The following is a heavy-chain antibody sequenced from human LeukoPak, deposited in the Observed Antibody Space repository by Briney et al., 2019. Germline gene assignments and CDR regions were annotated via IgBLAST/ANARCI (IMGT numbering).Heavy chain of an antibody. V-gene: IGHV4-4*02. CDR2: IYHSGST. Sequence: SGTLSLTCAVSGGSISSSNWWSWVRQPPGKGLEWIGEIYHSGSTNYNPSLKSRVTISVDKSKNQFSLKLSSVTAADTAVYYCARGGGVQQWLVDGNLFDYWGQGTLVTVSS. D-gene: IGHD6-19*01. J-gene: IGHJ4*02. CDR3: ARGGGVQQWLVDGNLFDY. CDR1: GGSISSSNW.